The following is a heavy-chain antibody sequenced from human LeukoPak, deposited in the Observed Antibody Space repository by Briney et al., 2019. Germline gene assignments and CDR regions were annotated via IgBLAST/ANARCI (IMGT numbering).Heavy chain of an antibody. CDR3: ARTPGTTWAVRFDP. D-gene: IGHD1-1*01. CDR2: INPSGGST. J-gene: IGHJ5*02. CDR1: GYTFTSYY. Sequence: ASVKVSCKASGYTFTSYYMHWVRQAPGQGLEWMGIINPSGGSTSYAQKFQGRVTMTRDTSISTAYMELSRLRSDDTAVYYCARTPGTTWAVRFDPWGQGTLVTVSS. V-gene: IGHV1-46*01.